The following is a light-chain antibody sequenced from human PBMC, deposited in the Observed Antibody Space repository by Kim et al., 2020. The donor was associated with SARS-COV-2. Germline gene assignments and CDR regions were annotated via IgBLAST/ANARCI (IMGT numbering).Light chain of an antibody. Sequence: PGEGATLSCRASHYIGINLAWYQRPSGQAPRLLIYDAAIRATGIPDKFSGSGSGTDFTLTIGSLDPEDFGIYFCQQHNQWPPAPSFGGGTKVDI. CDR3: QQHNQWPPAPS. CDR1: HYIGIN. CDR2: DAA. V-gene: IGKV3-11*01. J-gene: IGKJ4*01.